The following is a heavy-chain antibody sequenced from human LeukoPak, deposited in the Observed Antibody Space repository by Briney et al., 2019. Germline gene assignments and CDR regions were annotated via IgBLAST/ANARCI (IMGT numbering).Heavy chain of an antibody. CDR2: IIPIFGTA. CDR3: ARDYLGMCSSSWYRYFDY. V-gene: IGHV1-69*05. D-gene: IGHD6-13*01. CDR1: GGTFSSYA. Sequence: ASVKVSCKASGGTFSSYAISWVRQAPGQGLEWMGGIIPIFGTANYAQKFQGRVTITTDESTSTAYVELSSLRSEDTAVYYCARDYLGMCSSSWYRYFDYWGQGTLVTVSS. J-gene: IGHJ4*02.